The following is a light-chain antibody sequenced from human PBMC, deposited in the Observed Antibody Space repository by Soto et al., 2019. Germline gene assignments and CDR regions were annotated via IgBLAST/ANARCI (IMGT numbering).Light chain of an antibody. V-gene: IGKV3-11*01. Sequence: EIVLTQSPATLSLSPGDRATLSCRASHSVSEHLAWYQQKPGQAPRLVIYDASKRATGIPARFSGSGSGTAFTLTISSLEPEDFAVYYCHQRSVWPPVTFGGGTKVEIK. CDR2: DAS. J-gene: IGKJ4*01. CDR3: HQRSVWPPVT. CDR1: HSVSEH.